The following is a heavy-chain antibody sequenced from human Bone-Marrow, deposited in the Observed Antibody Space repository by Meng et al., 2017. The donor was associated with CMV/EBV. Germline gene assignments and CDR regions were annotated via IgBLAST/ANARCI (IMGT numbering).Heavy chain of an antibody. J-gene: IGHJ5*01. Sequence: GSLRLSCAVYGGSFSGYYWSWIRQPPGKGLEWIGEINHSGSTNYNPSLKSRVTISVDTSKNQFSLKLSSVTAADTAVYYCARGGWDGSNLGWFDSWGQGTLVTVSS. CDR2: INHSGST. V-gene: IGHV4-34*01. CDR1: GGSFSGYY. D-gene: IGHD3-10*01. CDR3: ARGGWDGSNLGWFDS.